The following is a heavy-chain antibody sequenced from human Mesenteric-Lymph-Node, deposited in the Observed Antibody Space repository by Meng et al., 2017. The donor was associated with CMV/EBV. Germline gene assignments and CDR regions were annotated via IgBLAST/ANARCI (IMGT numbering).Heavy chain of an antibody. CDR3: ARQSDYGDYFRDY. J-gene: IGHJ4*02. V-gene: IGHV5-51*01. D-gene: IGHD4-17*01. CDR1: GYSFTDYW. Sequence: GESLKISCLTSGYSFTDYWIGWVRQMPGKGLEWMGIIYPGDSDTIYSPSFQGQVTISADKSLSTAYLQWSSLKASDTAMYYCARQSDYGDYFRDYWGQGTLVTVSS. CDR2: IYPGDSDT.